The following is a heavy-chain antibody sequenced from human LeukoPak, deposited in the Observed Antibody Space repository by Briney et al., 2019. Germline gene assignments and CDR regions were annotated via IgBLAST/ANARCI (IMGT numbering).Heavy chain of an antibody. J-gene: IGHJ5*02. CDR3: ARGGMATFDP. D-gene: IGHD5-24*01. CDR1: GFTFSTYA. V-gene: IGHV3-53*01. Sequence: GGSLRLSCAASGFTFSTYAMSWVRQAPGKGLEWVSVIYSGGSTYYADSVKGRFTISRDNSKNTLYLQMNSLRAEDTAVYYCARGGMATFDPWGQGTLVTVSS. CDR2: IYSGGST.